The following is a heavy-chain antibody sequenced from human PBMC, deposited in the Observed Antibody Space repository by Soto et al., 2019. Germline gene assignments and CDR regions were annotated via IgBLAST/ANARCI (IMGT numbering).Heavy chain of an antibody. J-gene: IGHJ6*02. CDR2: INQGESEK. CDR3: ARGHYGMDV. CDR1: GFTFSSSW. V-gene: IGHV3-7*04. Sequence: EMQLVGSGGGLVQAGGALRLSCGGSGFTFSSSWMSWVRQAPGKGLEWVANINQGESEKNYVDSVKGRFTVSRDNAKSSVYLQMNSLRVEDTAVYYCARGHYGMDVWGQGTTVTVSS.